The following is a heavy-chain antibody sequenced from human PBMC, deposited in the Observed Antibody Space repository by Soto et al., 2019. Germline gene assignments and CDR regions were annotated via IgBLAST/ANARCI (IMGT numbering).Heavy chain of an antibody. CDR1: GFSFNTYA. D-gene: IGHD2-15*01. CDR3: AKTMGDCSGGSCYGAYSMDV. V-gene: IGHV3-23*01. CDR2: VSASGGST. Sequence: EVQLLESGGGLVQPGGSLRLPCAASGFSFNTYAMSWVRQARGKGPEWVSTVSASGGSTYSADSVKGRFTISRDNSKNTVHLQMNSLRAEDTAVYYCAKTMGDCSGGSCYGAYSMDVWGQGITVTVSS. J-gene: IGHJ6*02.